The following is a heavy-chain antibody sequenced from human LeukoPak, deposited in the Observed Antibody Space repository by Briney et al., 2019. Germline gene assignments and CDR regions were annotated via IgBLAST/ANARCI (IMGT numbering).Heavy chain of an antibody. CDR3: ARSTYGSAGYSYYFYMDV. CDR2: ISYSGST. D-gene: IGHD6-25*01. V-gene: IGHV4-59*01. J-gene: IGHJ6*03. Sequence: SETLSLTCAVSGGSISSYYRSWSRQPPGKGLEWIGYISYSGSTNYNPSLKSRVTISVDTSQNQFSLKLNSVTAADTAVYYCARSTYGSAGYSYYFYMDVWGKGTTVTVSS. CDR1: GGSISSYY.